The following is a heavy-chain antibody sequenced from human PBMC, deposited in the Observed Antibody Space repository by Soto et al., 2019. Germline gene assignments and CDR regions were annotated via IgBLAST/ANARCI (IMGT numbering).Heavy chain of an antibody. J-gene: IGHJ4*02. D-gene: IGHD1-26*01. CDR3: AKDPFVLSREPEPSDY. CDR2: ISGSGGST. CDR1: GFTFSSYA. V-gene: IGHV3-23*01. Sequence: AGGSLRLSCAASGFTFSSYAMSWVRQAPGKGLEWVSAISGSGGSTYYADSVKGRFTISRDNSKNTLYLQMNSLRAEDTAVYYCAKDPFVLSREPEPSDYWGQGTLVTVSS.